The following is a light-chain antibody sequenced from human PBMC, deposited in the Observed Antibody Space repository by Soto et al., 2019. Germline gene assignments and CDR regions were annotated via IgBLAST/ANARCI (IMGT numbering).Light chain of an antibody. CDR1: QGISNY. J-gene: IGKJ1*01. CDR2: AAS. Sequence: DIQMTQSPSSLSASVRDRVTITCRASQGISNYLAWYQQKPGNVPKLLIYAASTLQSGVPARFSGSGSGTDFTLSISSLQPEDVSTYYCQKYDSAPWTFGQGTKVEIK. CDR3: QKYDSAPWT. V-gene: IGKV1-27*01.